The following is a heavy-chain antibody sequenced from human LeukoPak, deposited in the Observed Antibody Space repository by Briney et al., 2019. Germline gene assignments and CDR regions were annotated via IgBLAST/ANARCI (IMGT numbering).Heavy chain of an antibody. D-gene: IGHD1-26*01. V-gene: IGHV4-59*02. J-gene: IGHJ4*02. CDR1: GGSVSTYF. CDR2: MDYSGTT. CDR3: VRDIRFMGATHYFDY. Sequence: PSETLSLTCTVSGGSVSTYFWSWIRQPPGKGLEWIAYMDYSGTTNYNPSLRSRVTITIDTSKNQFSLSLSSVTAADTAVYYCVRDIRFMGATHYFDYWGQGTLVTVSS.